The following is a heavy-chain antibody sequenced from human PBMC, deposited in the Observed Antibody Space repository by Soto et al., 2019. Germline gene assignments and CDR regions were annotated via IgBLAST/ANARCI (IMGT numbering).Heavy chain of an antibody. CDR1: GYTFINYD. J-gene: IGHJ5*02. CDR2: MNPGSGKT. CDR3: ARMAAAGTLNWFDP. Sequence: QVRLVQSGAEVKEPGASVRVSCKASGYTFINYDITWVRQATGQGLEWMGWMNPGSGKTGYANKFQGRVTMTRDASTSTAHLALSSLTSDDTAVYYCARMAAAGTLNWFDPWGQRTLVTVSS. V-gene: IGHV1-8*02. D-gene: IGHD6-13*01.